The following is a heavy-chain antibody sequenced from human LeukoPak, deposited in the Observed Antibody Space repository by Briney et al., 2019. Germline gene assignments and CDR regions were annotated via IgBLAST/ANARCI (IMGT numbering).Heavy chain of an antibody. J-gene: IGHJ5*02. CDR2: ISYDGSNK. CDR3: ANKPAGFDP. D-gene: IGHD1-14*01. V-gene: IGHV3-30-3*01. CDR1: GFTFSSYA. Sequence: GGSLRLSCAASGFTFSSYAMHWVRQAPGKGLEWVAVISYDGSNKYYADSVKGRFTISRDNSKNTLYLQMNSLRADDTAVYYCANKPAGFDPWGQGTLVTVSS.